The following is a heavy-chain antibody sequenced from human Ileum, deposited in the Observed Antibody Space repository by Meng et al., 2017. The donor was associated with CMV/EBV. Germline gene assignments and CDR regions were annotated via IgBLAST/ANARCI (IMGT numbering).Heavy chain of an antibody. V-gene: IGHV3-74*01. D-gene: IGHD6-13*01. CDR2: INSDGSST. CDR3: ARVSGRGYPFYY. Sequence: GGSLRLSCATSGFTFSSYWMHWVRQAPGKGLVWVSRINSDGSSTSYADSVKGRFTISRDNTKNTLYLQMNSLRAEDTAVYYCARVSGRGYPFYYWGQGTLVTVSS. CDR1: GFTFSSYW. J-gene: IGHJ4*02.